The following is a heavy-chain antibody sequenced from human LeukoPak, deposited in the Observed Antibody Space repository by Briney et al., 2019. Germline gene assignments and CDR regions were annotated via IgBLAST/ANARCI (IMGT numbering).Heavy chain of an antibody. CDR2: IYYSGST. CDR3: ARGRYCSSTSCYGHNWFDP. J-gene: IGHJ5*02. Sequence: PSETLSLTCTVSGGSISSYYWSWIRQPPGKGLEWIGYIYYSGSTYYNPSLKSRVTISVDTSKNQFSLKLSSVTAADTAVYYCARGRYCSSTSCYGHNWFDPWGQGTLVTVSS. V-gene: IGHV4-59*08. CDR1: GGSISSYY. D-gene: IGHD2-2*01.